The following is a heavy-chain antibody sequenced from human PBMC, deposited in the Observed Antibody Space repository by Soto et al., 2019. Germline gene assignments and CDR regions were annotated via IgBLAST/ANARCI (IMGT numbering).Heavy chain of an antibody. D-gene: IGHD3-16*01. Sequence: GGSLRLSCAASGFTFSSFAMSWVRQAPGKGLEWVSTISGSGVTTYYADSVKGRFTISRDNSKNTLYLQMNSLRAEDTAVFYCAKPPGLRDALDVWRQGTMVTVSS. CDR2: ISGSGVTT. J-gene: IGHJ3*01. V-gene: IGHV3-23*01. CDR1: GFTFSSFA. CDR3: AKPPGLRDALDV.